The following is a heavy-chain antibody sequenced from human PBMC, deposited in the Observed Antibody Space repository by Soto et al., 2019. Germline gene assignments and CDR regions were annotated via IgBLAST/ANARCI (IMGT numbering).Heavy chain of an antibody. Sequence: SETLSLSCTVSGGTINTFYCSWVRQPAGKGLEWIGRIFSSGSTSFNPSLESRVAMSVDTSKNHFSLNLSSVTAADMAVYYCAREGSYSAYNFAHGIQLWSFDFWGQGALVTVSS. D-gene: IGHD5-12*01. J-gene: IGHJ4*02. CDR1: GGTINTFY. CDR3: AREGSYSAYNFAHGIQLWSFDF. V-gene: IGHV4-4*07. CDR2: IFSSGST.